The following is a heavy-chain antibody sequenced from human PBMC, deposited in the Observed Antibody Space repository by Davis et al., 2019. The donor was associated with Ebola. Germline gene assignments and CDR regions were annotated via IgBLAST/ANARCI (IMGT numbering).Heavy chain of an antibody. CDR3: ARTHDYGDYDY. J-gene: IGHJ4*02. V-gene: IGHV2-26*01. CDR2: IFSNDEK. CDR1: GFSLRNARMG. D-gene: IGHD4-17*01. Sequence: SGPTLVKPTETLTLTCTVSGFSLRNARMGVCWIRQPPGKALEWLAHIFSNDEKSYSTSLKSRLTISKDTSKSQVVLTMTNMDPVDTATYCCARTHDYGDYDYWGQGTLVTVSS.